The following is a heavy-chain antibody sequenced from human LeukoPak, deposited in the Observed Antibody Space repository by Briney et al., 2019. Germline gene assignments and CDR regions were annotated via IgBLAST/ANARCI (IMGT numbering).Heavy chain of an antibody. D-gene: IGHD3-3*01. CDR1: GYSLSSAYY. CDR2: VYHSGST. CDR3: ARHLWSAYHKFDY. V-gene: IGHV4-38-2*02. Sequence: PSETLSLTCTVSGYSLSSAYYWAWIRQPPGKGLEWIGSVYHSGSTYYNPSLKSRVTISVDTSKNQFSLKLSSVTAADTAVYYCARHLWSAYHKFDYWGQGTLVTVSS. J-gene: IGHJ4*02.